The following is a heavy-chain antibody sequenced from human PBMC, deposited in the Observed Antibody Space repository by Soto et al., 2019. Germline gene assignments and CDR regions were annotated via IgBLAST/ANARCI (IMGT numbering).Heavy chain of an antibody. V-gene: IGHV1-2*02. Sequence: QVQLVHSGSEVRKPGASVTVSCKASGYTFTDYYIQWVRQAPGQGLEYMGWIRPKSGGEAHAQKFPGRVTMTRDTSVNSAYLHLSSLTSDDTAVYFCARCHRGLRCHLDYWGQGTLVTVSS. CDR3: ARCHRGLRCHLDY. CDR2: IRPKSGGE. D-gene: IGHD4-17*01. CDR1: GYTFTDYY. J-gene: IGHJ4*02.